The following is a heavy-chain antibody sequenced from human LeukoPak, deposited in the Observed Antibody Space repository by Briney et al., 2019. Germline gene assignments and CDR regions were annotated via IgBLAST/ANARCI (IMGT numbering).Heavy chain of an antibody. J-gene: IGHJ4*02. CDR3: ARLRFWVDY. CDR2: IYYSGSN. Sequence: SETLSLTCPVSGGSISSYYGSWIRQPPGKGLEWIGYIYYSGSNNYTPSLKRRVTISVDTSKNHFYLKLSSVTAADTAVYYCARLRFWVDYWGQGTLVTVSS. V-gene: IGHV4-59*08. D-gene: IGHD3-3*01. CDR1: GGSISSYY.